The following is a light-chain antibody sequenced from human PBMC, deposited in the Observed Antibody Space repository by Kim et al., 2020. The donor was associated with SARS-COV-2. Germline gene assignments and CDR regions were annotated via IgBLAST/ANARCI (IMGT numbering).Light chain of an antibody. V-gene: IGKV1-39*01. Sequence: SVGDRVTITCRASKSIISYLNWYQQKPGRAPKRLIYAASSLQSGVPSRFRGSGSGTDFTLTISSLQPEDFATYYCQQSYSTPPWTFGQGTKVEIK. CDR1: KSIISY. J-gene: IGKJ1*01. CDR3: QQSYSTPPWT. CDR2: AAS.